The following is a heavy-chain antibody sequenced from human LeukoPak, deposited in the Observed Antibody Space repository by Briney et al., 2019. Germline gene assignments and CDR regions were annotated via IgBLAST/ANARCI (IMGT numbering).Heavy chain of an antibody. CDR1: GFTFSSYG. CDR2: ISSDGSTD. CDR3: AKEGAAGGKMQFCFDY. Sequence: GGSLRLSCAASGFTFSSYGIHWVRQAPGKGLEWVAVISSDGSTDYFADSVQGRFTISRDNSKNTLYLQMSSLRPEDTAVYYCAKEGAAGGKMQFCFDYWGQGTLVTVSS. V-gene: IGHV3-30*18. J-gene: IGHJ4*02. D-gene: IGHD6-13*01.